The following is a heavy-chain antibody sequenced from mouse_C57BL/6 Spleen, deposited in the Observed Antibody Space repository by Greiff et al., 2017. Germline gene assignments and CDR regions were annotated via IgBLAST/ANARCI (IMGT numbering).Heavy chain of an antibody. CDR1: GFTFTDYY. CDR2: IRNKANGYTT. J-gene: IGHJ3*01. V-gene: IGHV7-3*01. CDR3: ARSRGAY. Sequence: DVKLVESGGGLVQPGGSLSLSCAASGFTFTDYYMSWVRQPPGKALEWLGFIRNKANGYTTEYRASVKGRFTISRDNSQSILYLKMNALRAEDSATDYCARSRGAYWGQGTLVTVSA.